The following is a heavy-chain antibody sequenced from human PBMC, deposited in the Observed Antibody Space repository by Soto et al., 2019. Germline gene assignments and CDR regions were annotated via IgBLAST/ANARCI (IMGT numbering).Heavy chain of an antibody. CDR2: ISGHNGNT. D-gene: IGHD1-1*01. V-gene: IGHV1-18*01. J-gene: IGHJ5*02. CDR3: VRDWQLSP. CDR1: GYTLTNYG. Sequence: QVQLVQSGDEVKKTGASVKVSCGASGYTLTNYGISWVRQAPGQGLFWMGWISGHNGNTLYAQNVQGRVTLTIDTSTNTAYMELMSLKIDDTAMYYCVRDWQLSPGGQGTLVTVSS.